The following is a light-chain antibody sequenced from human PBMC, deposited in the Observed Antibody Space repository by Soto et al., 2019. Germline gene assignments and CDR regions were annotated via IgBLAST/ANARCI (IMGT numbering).Light chain of an antibody. CDR1: QSISSW. CDR2: DGS. V-gene: IGKV1-5*01. Sequence: DIQMTQSPSTLSASVGDRVTITCRASQSISSWLAWYQQKPGKAPKLLIYDGSSLESGVPSTFSGSGSGTEFTLTISILQPDDFATYYCQQYNSYPYTFGQGTKVDI. CDR3: QQYNSYPYT. J-gene: IGKJ2*01.